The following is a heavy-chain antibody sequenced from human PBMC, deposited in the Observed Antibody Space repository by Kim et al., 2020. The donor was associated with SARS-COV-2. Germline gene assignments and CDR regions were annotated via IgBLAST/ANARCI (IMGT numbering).Heavy chain of an antibody. V-gene: IGHV1-8*01. CDR1: GYTFTSHE. Sequence: ASVKVSCKASGYTFTSHEIKWVRQAAGQGLEWMGWMNPHSGNTGSAQKFQGRITMTRDISTSTAFLELNSLTSDDTAVYYCAITSGWYYYYAMDVWGQGTTATAPS. CDR2: MNPHSGNT. J-gene: IGHJ6*02. CDR3: AITSGWYYYYAMDV. D-gene: IGHD6-19*01.